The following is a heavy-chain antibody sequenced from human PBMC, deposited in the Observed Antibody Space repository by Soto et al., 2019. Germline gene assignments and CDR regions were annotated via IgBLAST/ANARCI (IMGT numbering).Heavy chain of an antibody. V-gene: IGHV3-23*01. CDR1: GFTFSSYA. J-gene: IGHJ5*02. D-gene: IGHD3-22*01. CDR3: TKARYYYDSSGYYNP. Sequence: EVQLLESGGGLVQPGGSLRLSCAASGFTFSSYAMSWVRQAPGKGLEWVSAISGSGGSTYYADSVKGRFTISRDNSKNTLYLQMNSLRAEDTAVYYCTKARYYYDSSGYYNPWGQGTLVTVSS. CDR2: ISGSGGST.